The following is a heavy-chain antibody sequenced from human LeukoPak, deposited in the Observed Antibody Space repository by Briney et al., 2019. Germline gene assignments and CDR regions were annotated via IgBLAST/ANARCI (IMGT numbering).Heavy chain of an antibody. CDR1: GGTFSSYA. V-gene: IGHV1-69*05. J-gene: IGHJ4*02. CDR3: ARAPLVVVAAKRYCDY. Sequence: ASVKVSCKASGGTFSSYAISWVRQAPGQGLEWMGGIIPIFGTANYAQKFQGRVTITTDESTSTAYMELSSLRSEDTAVYYCARAPLVVVAAKRYCDYWGQGTLVSVS. D-gene: IGHD2-15*01. CDR2: IIPIFGTA.